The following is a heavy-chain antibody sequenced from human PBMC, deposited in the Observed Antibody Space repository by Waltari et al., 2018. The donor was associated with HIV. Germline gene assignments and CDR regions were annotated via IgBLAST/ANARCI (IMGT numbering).Heavy chain of an antibody. D-gene: IGHD5-18*01. Sequence: QLQLQESGPGLVKPSETLSITCTVSGGSISSSSYYWGWIRQPPGKGLEWFGSIYYSGSTYYNPSLKSRVTISVDTSKNQFSLKLSSVTAADTAVYYCARVQTGVDTAMVNRYFDLWGRGTLVTVSS. CDR1: GGSISSSSYY. CDR3: ARVQTGVDTAMVNRYFDL. CDR2: IYYSGST. V-gene: IGHV4-39*01. J-gene: IGHJ2*01.